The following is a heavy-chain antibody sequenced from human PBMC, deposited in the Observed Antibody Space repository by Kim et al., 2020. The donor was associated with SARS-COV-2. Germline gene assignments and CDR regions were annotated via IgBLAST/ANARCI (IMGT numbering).Heavy chain of an antibody. Sequence: HYADSVKSRFTISSNNSKTTLYLQMNSLRAEDTAVYYCARGGYSYGYDYWGQGTLVTVSS. CDR3: ARGGYSYGYDY. D-gene: IGHD5-18*01. J-gene: IGHJ4*02. V-gene: IGHV3-53*04.